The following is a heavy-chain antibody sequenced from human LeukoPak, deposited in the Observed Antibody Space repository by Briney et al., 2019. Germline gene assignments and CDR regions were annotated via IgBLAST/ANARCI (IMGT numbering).Heavy chain of an antibody. CDR1: GYSFTSYW. CDR3: ARHGGAGNSDGSGMANGRGFGY. J-gene: IGHJ4*02. CDR2: IYPGDSDT. D-gene: IGHD3-10*01. Sequence: GESLKISCKGSGYSFTSYWIGWVRQMPGKGLEWMGIIYPGDSDTRYSPSFQGQVTISADKSISTAYLQWSSLKASDTAMYYCARHGGAGNSDGSGMANGRGFGYWGQGTLVTVSS. V-gene: IGHV5-51*01.